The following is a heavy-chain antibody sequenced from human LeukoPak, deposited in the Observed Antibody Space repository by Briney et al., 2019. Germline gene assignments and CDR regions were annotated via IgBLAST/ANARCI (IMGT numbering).Heavy chain of an antibody. D-gene: IGHD6-19*01. Sequence: PSETLSLTCACDDGSFSGYYWPWIRQPPGKGLEWIGEINHSGSTNYNSSLKSRVTISVDTSKNQFSLKLSSVTAADTAVYYCARVSWRGTGSIAFDYWGQGILVTVSS. CDR1: DGSFSGYY. CDR3: ARVSWRGTGSIAFDY. V-gene: IGHV4-34*01. J-gene: IGHJ4*02. CDR2: INHSGST.